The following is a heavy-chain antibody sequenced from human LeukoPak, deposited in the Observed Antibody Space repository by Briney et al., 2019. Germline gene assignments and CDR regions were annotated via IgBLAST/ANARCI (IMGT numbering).Heavy chain of an antibody. D-gene: IGHD6-13*01. Sequence: SSETLSLTCTVSGGSISSYYWSWIRQPPGKGLEWIGYIYYSGSTNYNPSLKSRVTISVDTSKDQFSLKLSSVTAADTAVYYCARVGAWSSSWSRAFDPWGQGTLVTVSS. CDR3: ARVGAWSSSWSRAFDP. J-gene: IGHJ5*02. CDR2: IYYSGST. CDR1: GGSISSYY. V-gene: IGHV4-59*01.